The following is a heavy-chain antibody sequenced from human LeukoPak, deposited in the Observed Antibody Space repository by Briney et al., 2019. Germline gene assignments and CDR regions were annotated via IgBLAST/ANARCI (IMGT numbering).Heavy chain of an antibody. CDR2: IKQDGSEK. D-gene: IGHD5-12*01. Sequence: PGGSLRLSCAASGFTFSSYWMSWVRQAPGKGLEWVANIKQDGSEKYYVDSVKGRFTISRDNAKNSLYLQMNSLRAEDTAVYYCARDRDNIVAYGGLGYWGQGTLVTVSS. V-gene: IGHV3-7*01. CDR1: GFTFSSYW. CDR3: ARDRDNIVAYGGLGY. J-gene: IGHJ4*02.